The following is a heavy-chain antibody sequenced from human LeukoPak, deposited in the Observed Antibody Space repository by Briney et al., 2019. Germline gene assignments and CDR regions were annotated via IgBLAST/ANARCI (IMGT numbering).Heavy chain of an antibody. CDR3: ARDLGSGYSPNDAFDI. Sequence: SQTLSLTCTVSGGSISSGSYYWSWIREPAGKGLEWIGRIYTSGSTNYNPSLKSRVTISVDTSKNQFSLKLSSETAADTAVYYCARDLGSGYSPNDAFDIWGQGTMVTVSS. CDR2: IYTSGST. J-gene: IGHJ3*02. D-gene: IGHD3-22*01. V-gene: IGHV4-61*02. CDR1: GGSISSGSYY.